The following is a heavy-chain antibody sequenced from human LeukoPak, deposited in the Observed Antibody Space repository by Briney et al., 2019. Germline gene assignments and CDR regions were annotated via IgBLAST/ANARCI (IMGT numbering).Heavy chain of an antibody. CDR3: ARWRGGMGLLNPPYFDY. V-gene: IGHV3-11*04. Sequence: PGGSLRLSCAPSGFTFSDYYMSWIRQAPGKGLEWLSCISSSGRTIYYADSVKGRFTISRDNAKNSLYLQMSSLRVEDTAVYYCARWRGGMGLLNPPYFDYWGLGTLVTVSS. CDR2: ISSSGRTI. J-gene: IGHJ4*02. CDR1: GFTFSDYY. D-gene: IGHD3-3*01.